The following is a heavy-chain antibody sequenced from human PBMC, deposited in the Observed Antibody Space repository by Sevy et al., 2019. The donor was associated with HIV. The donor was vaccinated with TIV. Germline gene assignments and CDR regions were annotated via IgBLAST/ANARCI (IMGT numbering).Heavy chain of an antibody. CDR1: GFTFSSYA. D-gene: IGHD3-22*01. Sequence: GGSLRLSCAASGFTFSSYAMHWVRQAPGKGLEWVAVISYEGSNKYYAGSVKGRFTISRDNSKNTLYLQMNSLRAEDTAVYYCARDYYDSSGYLFDYWGQETLATVSS. V-gene: IGHV3-30-3*01. CDR3: ARDYYDSSGYLFDY. CDR2: ISYEGSNK. J-gene: IGHJ4*02.